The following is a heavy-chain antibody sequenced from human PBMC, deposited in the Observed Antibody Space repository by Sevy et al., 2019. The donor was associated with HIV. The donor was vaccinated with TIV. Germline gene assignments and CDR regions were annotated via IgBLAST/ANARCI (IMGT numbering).Heavy chain of an antibody. CDR2: ISYDGSNK. D-gene: IGHD5-18*01. J-gene: IGHJ3*02. CDR3: AKDFGYGGAFDI. CDR1: GFTFSSYG. Sequence: GGSLRLSCAASGFTFSSYGMHWVRQAPGKGLEWVAVISYDGSNKYYADSVKGRFTISRDNSKNTLYLQMNSLRAEDTAVYYCAKDFGYGGAFDIWGLGTMVTVSS. V-gene: IGHV3-30*18.